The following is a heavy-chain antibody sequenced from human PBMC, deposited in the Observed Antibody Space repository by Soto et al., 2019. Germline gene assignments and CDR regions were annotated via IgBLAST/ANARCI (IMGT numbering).Heavy chain of an antibody. Sequence: GGSLRLSCGASGFTFSNYWMHWIRQAPGKGLVWVSRISHDERTTTYADSVKGRFTISRDNAKNTVFLEMKSLRAEDTAVYYCARGGASHAHPPDHWGQGTLVIVSS. CDR3: ARGGASHAHPPDH. CDR2: ISHDERTT. V-gene: IGHV3-74*03. D-gene: IGHD2-8*01. CDR1: GFTFSNYW. J-gene: IGHJ4*02.